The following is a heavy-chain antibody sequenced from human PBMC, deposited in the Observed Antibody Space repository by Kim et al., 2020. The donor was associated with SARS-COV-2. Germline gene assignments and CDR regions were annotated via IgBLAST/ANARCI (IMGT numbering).Heavy chain of an antibody. V-gene: IGHV1-69*04. CDR1: GGTFSSYA. D-gene: IGHD3-9*01. Sequence: SVKVSCKASGGTFSSYAISWVRQAPGQGLEWMGRIIPILGIANYAQKFQGRVTITADTSTSTAYMELSSLRSEDTAVYYCAVWEYYDILTGYPHYYYYGMDVWGQGTTVTVSS. CDR3: AVWEYYDILTGYPHYYYYGMDV. CDR2: IIPILGIA. J-gene: IGHJ6*01.